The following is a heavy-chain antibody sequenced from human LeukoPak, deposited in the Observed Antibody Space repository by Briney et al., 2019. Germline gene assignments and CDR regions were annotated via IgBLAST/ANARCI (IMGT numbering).Heavy chain of an antibody. V-gene: IGHV4-59*01. CDR3: ARSTYYGSGSYRNRHFDY. J-gene: IGHJ4*02. D-gene: IGHD3-10*01. Sequence: SETLSLTCAVSGGSISSYYWSWIRQPPGKGLEWIGYIYYSGSTNYNPSLKSRVTISVDTSRNQFSLKLSSVAAADTAVYYCARSTYYGSGSYRNRHFDYWGQGTLVTVSS. CDR2: IYYSGST. CDR1: GGSISSYY.